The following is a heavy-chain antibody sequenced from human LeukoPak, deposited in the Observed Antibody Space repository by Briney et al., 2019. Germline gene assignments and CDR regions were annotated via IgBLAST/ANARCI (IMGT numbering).Heavy chain of an antibody. CDR2: ISASGSGATT. D-gene: IGHD3-3*01. J-gene: IGHJ4*02. V-gene: IGHV3-23*01. CDR1: GFTFSNYA. Sequence: GGSLRLSCAASGFTFSNYAMSWVRQAPGKGLEWVSSISASGSGATTYCADSVKGRFTISRDNSKNTLYLQMNSLRAEDTAVYYCARADDYDFWSGYVFDYWGQGTLVTVSS. CDR3: ARADDYDFWSGYVFDY.